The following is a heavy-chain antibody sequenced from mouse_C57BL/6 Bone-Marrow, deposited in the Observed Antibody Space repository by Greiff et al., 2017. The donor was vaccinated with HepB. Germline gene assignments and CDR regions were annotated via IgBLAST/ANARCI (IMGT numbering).Heavy chain of an antibody. J-gene: IGHJ3*01. V-gene: IGHV1-81*01. Sequence: VMLVESGAELARPGASVKLSCKASGYTFTSYGISWVKQRTGQGLEWIGEIYPRSGNTYYNEKFKGKATLTADKSSSTAYMELRSLTSEDSAVYFCARGLLRFFAYWGQGTLVTVSA. CDR1: GYTFTSYG. D-gene: IGHD2-3*01. CDR2: IYPRSGNT. CDR3: ARGLLRFFAY.